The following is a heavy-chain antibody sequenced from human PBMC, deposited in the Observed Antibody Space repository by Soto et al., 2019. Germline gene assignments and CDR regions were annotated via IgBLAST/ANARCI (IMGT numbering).Heavy chain of an antibody. CDR1: GGSISSSSYY. Sequence: SETLSLTCTVSGGSISSSSYYWVWIRQPPGKGLEWIGNIYYSGSYYYNPSLKSRVTISVDTSKSRFSLILTSVTAVDTAVYHCARGYSGNWFDPWGQGTLVTVSS. D-gene: IGHD6-13*01. CDR3: ARGYSGNWFDP. J-gene: IGHJ5*02. V-gene: IGHV4-39*01. CDR2: IYYSGSY.